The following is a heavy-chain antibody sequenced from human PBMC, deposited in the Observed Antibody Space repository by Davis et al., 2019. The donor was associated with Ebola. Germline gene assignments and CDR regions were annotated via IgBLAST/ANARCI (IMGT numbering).Heavy chain of an antibody. J-gene: IGHJ2*01. D-gene: IGHD3-10*01. Sequence: LSLTCTVSGGSISSYYWSWIRQPPGKGLEWVSGISWNSGSIGYADSVKGRFTISRDNAKNSLTLQMNSLRAEDTAVYYCAVSDTARGGFDLWGRGTLVTVSS. CDR1: GGSISSYY. CDR2: ISWNSGSI. CDR3: AVSDTARGGFDL. V-gene: IGHV3-9*01.